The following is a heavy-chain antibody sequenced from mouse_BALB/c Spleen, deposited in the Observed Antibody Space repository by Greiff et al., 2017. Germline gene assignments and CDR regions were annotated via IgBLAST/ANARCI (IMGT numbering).Heavy chain of an antibody. J-gene: IGHJ2*01. V-gene: IGHV3-2*02. Sequence: EVMLVESGPGLVKPSQSLSLTCTVTGYSITSDYAWNWIRQFPGNKLEWMGYISYSGSTSYNPSLKSRISITRDTSKNQFFLQLNSVTTEDTATYYCARGYYFDYWGQGTTLTVSS. CDR2: ISYSGST. CDR3: ARGYYFDY. CDR1: GYSITSDYA.